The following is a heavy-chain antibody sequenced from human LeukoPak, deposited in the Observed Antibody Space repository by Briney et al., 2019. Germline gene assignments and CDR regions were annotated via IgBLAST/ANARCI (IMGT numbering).Heavy chain of an antibody. D-gene: IGHD5-18*01. J-gene: IGHJ5*02. CDR2: IYYNGAT. Sequence: SETLSLTCTVSGGSIRSSSYYWGWIRQPPGKGLEWIGTIYYNGATQDNPSLKSRVTMSVDPSENQFSLTLPSVTAADTAVYYRAIEGRESSYDLGRKTVSWGQGTLVTVSS. V-gene: IGHV4-39*01. CDR1: GGSIRSSSYY. CDR3: AIEGRESSYDLGRKTVS.